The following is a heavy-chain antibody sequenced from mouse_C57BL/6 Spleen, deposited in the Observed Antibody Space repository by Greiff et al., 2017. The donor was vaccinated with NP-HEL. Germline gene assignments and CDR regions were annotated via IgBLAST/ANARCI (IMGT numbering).Heavy chain of an antibody. Sequence: EVHLVESGGGLVQPGGSLKLSCAASGFTFSDYYMYWVRQTPEKRLEWVAYISNGGGSTYYPDTVKGRFTISRDNAKNTLYLQMSRLKSEDTAMYYCARLKYYGSSHWYFDVWGTGTTVTVSS. J-gene: IGHJ1*03. CDR3: ARLKYYGSSHWYFDV. CDR2: ISNGGGST. D-gene: IGHD1-1*01. V-gene: IGHV5-12*01. CDR1: GFTFSDYY.